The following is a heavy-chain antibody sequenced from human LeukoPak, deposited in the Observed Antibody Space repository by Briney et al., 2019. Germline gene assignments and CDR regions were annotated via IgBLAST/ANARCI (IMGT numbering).Heavy chain of an antibody. Sequence: GGSLRLSCAASGFTFSSYAMSWVRQALGKGLEWVSAISGSGGSTYYADSVKGRFTISRDNSKNTLYLQMNSLRAEDTAVYYCAKGLYYYGSGSYYNDYFDYWGQGTLVTVSS. CDR1: GFTFSSYA. D-gene: IGHD3-10*01. CDR3: AKGLYYYGSGSYYNDYFDY. CDR2: ISGSGGST. J-gene: IGHJ4*02. V-gene: IGHV3-23*01.